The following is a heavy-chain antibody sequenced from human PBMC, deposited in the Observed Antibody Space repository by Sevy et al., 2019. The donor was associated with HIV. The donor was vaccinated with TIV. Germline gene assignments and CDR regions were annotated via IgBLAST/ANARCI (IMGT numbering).Heavy chain of an antibody. CDR1: GFTFSSYS. Sequence: GGSLRLSCAASGFTFSSYSMNWVRQAPGKGLEWVSSISSSSSYIYYADSVKGRFTISRDNAKNSLYLQMNSLRAEDTAVYYCARDRAQVVTAMRFQHWGQGTLVTVSS. V-gene: IGHV3-21*01. D-gene: IGHD2-21*02. CDR3: ARDRAQVVTAMRFQH. CDR2: ISSSSSYI. J-gene: IGHJ1*01.